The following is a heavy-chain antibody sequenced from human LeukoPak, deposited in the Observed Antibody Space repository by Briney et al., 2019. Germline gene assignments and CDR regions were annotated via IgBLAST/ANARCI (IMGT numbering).Heavy chain of an antibody. D-gene: IGHD3-3*01. CDR3: ARGTLHYDFWSGYHYYYYGMDV. CDR1: GGTFSSYA. Sequence: ASVKVSCKASGGTFSSYAISWVRQAPGQGLEWMGGIIPIFGTANYAQKFQGRVTITADESTSTAYMELSSLRSGDTAVYYCARGTLHYDFWSGYHYYYYGMDVWGQGTTVTVSS. CDR2: IIPIFGTA. V-gene: IGHV1-69*01. J-gene: IGHJ6*02.